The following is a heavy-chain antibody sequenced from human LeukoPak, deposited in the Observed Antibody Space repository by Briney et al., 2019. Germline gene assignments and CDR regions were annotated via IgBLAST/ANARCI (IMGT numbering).Heavy chain of an antibody. D-gene: IGHD2-15*01. CDR1: GYTFTSYA. V-gene: IGHV1-3*02. CDR3: ARVEGGGSGGNP. J-gene: IGHJ5*02. CDR2: SNAGNGNT. Sequence: GASVKVSCKASGYTFTSYAMHWVRQAPGQRLEWMGWSNAGNGNTKYSQEFQGRVTMTRNTSISTAYMELSSLRSEDTAVYYCARVEGGGSGGNPWGQGTLVTVSS.